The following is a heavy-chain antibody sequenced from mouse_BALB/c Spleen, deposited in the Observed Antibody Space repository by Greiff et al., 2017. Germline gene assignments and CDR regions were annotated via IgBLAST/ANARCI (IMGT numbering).Heavy chain of an antibody. CDR3: ARTPAYYRYDGAWFAY. D-gene: IGHD2-14*01. CDR1: GFSLTSYG. Sequence: VKLVESGPGLVQPSQSLSITCTVSGFSLTSYGVHWVRQSPGKGLEWLGVIWSGGSTDYNAAFISRLSISKDNSKSQVFFKMNSLQANDTAIYYCARTPAYYRYDGAWFAYWGQGTLVTVSA. CDR2: IWSGGST. J-gene: IGHJ3*01. V-gene: IGHV2-2*02.